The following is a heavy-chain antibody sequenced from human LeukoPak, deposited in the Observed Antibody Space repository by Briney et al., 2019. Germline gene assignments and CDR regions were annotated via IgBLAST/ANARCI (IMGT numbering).Heavy chain of an antibody. CDR1: GGSISSGGYS. V-gene: IGHV4-30-4*07. CDR2: IHYSDT. D-gene: IGHD5-12*01. CDR3: ASQSGGYAY. Sequence: SETLSLTCAVSGGSISSGGYSWSRIRQPPGKGLEWIGYIHYSDTYYNPSLRSRVTILVDTSKNQFSLKLSSVTAADTAVYYCASQSGGYAYWGQGTLVTVSS. J-gene: IGHJ4*02.